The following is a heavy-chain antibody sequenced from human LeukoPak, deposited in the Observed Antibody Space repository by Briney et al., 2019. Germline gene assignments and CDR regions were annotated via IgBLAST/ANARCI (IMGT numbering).Heavy chain of an antibody. J-gene: IGHJ4*02. CDR2: IIPIFGTP. CDR3: ARPADCSSASCQFDY. V-gene: IGHV1-69*13. D-gene: IGHD2-2*01. CDR1: GGTFSYP. Sequence: SVKVSCKASGGTFSYPISWVRQPPGQGLEWMGGIIPIFGTPNYAQKFQGRVTITADESTRTAYMELSSLRSEDTAVYYCARPADCSSASCQFDYWGQGTLVTVSS.